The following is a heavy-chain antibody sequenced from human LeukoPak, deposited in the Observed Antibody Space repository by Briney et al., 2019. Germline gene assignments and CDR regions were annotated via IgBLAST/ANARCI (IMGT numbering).Heavy chain of an antibody. CDR1: GLTFSTSP. Sequence: GGSLRLSCAASGLTFSTSPMNWVRLAPGNRLEWVSTSGTSGDTYYADSVKGRFTISRDNSKSTLSLQMANLRVEDTAVYYCATKTPGKSPYDYWGQGTLVTVSP. D-gene: IGHD4-23*01. J-gene: IGHJ4*02. CDR3: ATKTPGKSPYDY. CDR2: SGTSGDT. V-gene: IGHV3-23*01.